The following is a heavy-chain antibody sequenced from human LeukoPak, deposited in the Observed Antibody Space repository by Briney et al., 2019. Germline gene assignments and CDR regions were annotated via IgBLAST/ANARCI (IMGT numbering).Heavy chain of an antibody. CDR3: ARDIYGSFDY. CDR2: IYYSGST. CDR1: GGSISSYY. V-gene: IGHV4-59*01. D-gene: IGHD2-15*01. J-gene: IGHJ4*02. Sequence: SETLSLTCTVPGGSISSYYWSWIRQPPGEGLEWIGYIYYSGSTNYNPSLKSRVTISIDTSKNQFSLRLSSVTAADTAVYYCARDIYGSFDYWGQGTLVTVSS.